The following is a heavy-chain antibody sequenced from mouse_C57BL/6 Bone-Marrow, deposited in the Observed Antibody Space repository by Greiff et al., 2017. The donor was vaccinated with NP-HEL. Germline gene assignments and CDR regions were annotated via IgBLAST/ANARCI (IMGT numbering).Heavy chain of an antibody. CDR2: INPGSGGT. Sequence: QVQLKESGAELVRPGTSVKVSCKASGYAFTNYLIEWVKQRPGQGLEWIGVINPGSGGTNYNEKFKGKATLTADKSSSTAYMQLSSLTSEDSAVYFCARKGDYWGQGTTLTVSS. CDR3: ARKGDY. V-gene: IGHV1-54*01. CDR1: GYAFTNYL. J-gene: IGHJ2*01.